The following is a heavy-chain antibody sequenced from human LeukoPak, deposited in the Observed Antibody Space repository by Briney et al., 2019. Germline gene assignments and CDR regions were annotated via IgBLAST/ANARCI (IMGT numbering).Heavy chain of an antibody. D-gene: IGHD3-3*01. CDR1: GGTFSSYA. CDR2: INPSGGST. J-gene: IGHJ6*03. CDR3: AREGGRFLEWLLFPVPYYYYYYMDV. V-gene: IGHV1-46*01. Sequence: ASVKVSCKASGGTFSSYAISWVRQAPGQGLEWMGIINPSGGSTSYAQKFQGRVTMTRDMSTSTVYMELSSLRSEDTAVYYCAREGGRFLEWLLFPVPYYYYYYMDVWGKGTTVTVSS.